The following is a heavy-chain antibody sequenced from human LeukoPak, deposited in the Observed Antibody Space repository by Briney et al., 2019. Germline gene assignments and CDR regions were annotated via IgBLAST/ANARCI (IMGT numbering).Heavy chain of an antibody. CDR3: AKAGEQWLVAFFDY. CDR1: GFTFSSYA. D-gene: IGHD6-19*01. J-gene: IGHJ4*02. Sequence: GRSLRLSCAASGFTFSSYAMPWVRQAPGKGLEWVAVISYDGSNKYYVDSVKGRFTISRDNSKNTLYLQMNSLRAEDTAVYYCAKAGEQWLVAFFDYWGQGTLVTVSS. CDR2: ISYDGSNK. V-gene: IGHV3-30-3*01.